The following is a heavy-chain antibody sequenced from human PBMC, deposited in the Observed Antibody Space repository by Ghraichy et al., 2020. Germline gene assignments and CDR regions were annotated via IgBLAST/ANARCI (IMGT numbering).Heavy chain of an antibody. CDR2: MNPNSGNT. D-gene: IGHD2-2*02. J-gene: IGHJ4*02. CDR1: GYTFTNYE. Sequence: ASVKVSCKASGYTFTNYEINWVRQATGQRLDWIGWMNPNSGNTGYAQKLQDRVTMNRNTSISTAYMELSSLRSDDTAVYYCARFCSRTGCYNSFDHWVQGTMVTVSS. CDR3: ARFCSRTGCYNSFDH. V-gene: IGHV1-8*01.